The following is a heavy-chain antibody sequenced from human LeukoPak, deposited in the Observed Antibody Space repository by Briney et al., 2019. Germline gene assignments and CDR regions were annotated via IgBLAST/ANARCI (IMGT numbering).Heavy chain of an antibody. CDR1: GFTFDDYA. D-gene: IGHD2-2*01. CDR3: AKDTGEDIVVGSFDY. J-gene: IGHJ4*02. CDR2: ISWNSGSI. V-gene: IGHV3-9*01. Sequence: GRSLRLSCAASGFTFDDYAMHWVRQAPGKGLEWVSGISWNSGSIGYADSVKGRFTISRDNAKNSLYLQMNSLRAEDTALCYCAKDTGEDIVVGSFDYWGQGTLVTVSS.